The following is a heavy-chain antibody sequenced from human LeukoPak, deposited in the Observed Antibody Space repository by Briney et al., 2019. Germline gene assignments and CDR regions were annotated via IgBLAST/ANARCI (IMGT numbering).Heavy chain of an antibody. J-gene: IGHJ4*02. Sequence: GGSLRLSCATSGLAFSNFWTYWVRQAPGKGLERVASIKPDGSEDFYADSVKGRFNISRDNAKNSLFLQMTNLKAEDTAVYYCAVDRRFKIFDYWGQGTLVTVSS. CDR1: GLAFSNFW. CDR3: AVDRRFKIFDY. CDR2: IKPDGSED. D-gene: IGHD5-24*01. V-gene: IGHV3-7*01.